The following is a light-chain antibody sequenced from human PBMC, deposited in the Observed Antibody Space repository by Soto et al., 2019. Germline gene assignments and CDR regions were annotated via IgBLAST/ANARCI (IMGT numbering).Light chain of an antibody. V-gene: IGKV3-11*01. CDR1: QSDGSY. CDR2: DIS. Sequence: EVVMTQTPATLSLSPGERATLSCRASQSDGSYLAWYQQKPGQPPRLLIYDISYRATGVPDRFSGSGSGTLFTLTISSLEPEDFAVYYCQHRSNWRFGGGTKV. CDR3: QHRSNWR. J-gene: IGKJ4*01.